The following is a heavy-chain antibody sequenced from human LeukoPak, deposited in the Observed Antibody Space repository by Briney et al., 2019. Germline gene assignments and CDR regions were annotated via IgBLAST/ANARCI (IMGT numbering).Heavy chain of an antibody. CDR1: GYSFTSYW. Sequence: GESLKISCKGSGYSFTSYWISWVRQMPGKGLEWMGRIDPSDSYTNYSPSFQGHVTISADKSISTAYLQWSSLKASDTATYYCARQGRPEQWLVRGVWFDPWGQGTLVTVSS. CDR3: ARQGRPEQWLVRGVWFDP. V-gene: IGHV5-10-1*01. D-gene: IGHD6-19*01. J-gene: IGHJ5*02. CDR2: IDPSDSYT.